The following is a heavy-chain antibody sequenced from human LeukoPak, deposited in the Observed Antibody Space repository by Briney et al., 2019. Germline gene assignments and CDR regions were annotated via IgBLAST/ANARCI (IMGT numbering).Heavy chain of an antibody. J-gene: IGHJ6*03. Sequence: SETLSLTCTVSGGSINSGSYYWSWIRQPAGKGLEWIGHIYTSGNTNYHPSLKSRVTISVDTSKNQFSLKLSSVTAADTAVYYCARVSLNPPYYYYYYMDVWGKGTTVTVSS. V-gene: IGHV4-61*09. CDR2: IYTSGNT. CDR1: GGSINSGSYY. CDR3: ARVSLNPPYYYYYYMDV.